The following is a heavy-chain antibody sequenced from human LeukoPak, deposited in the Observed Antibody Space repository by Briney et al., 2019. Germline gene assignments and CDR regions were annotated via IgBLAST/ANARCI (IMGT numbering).Heavy chain of an antibody. D-gene: IGHD3-3*01. CDR1: GYTFTSYG. CDR2: ISAYNGNT. Sequence: ASVKLSCKASGYTFTSYGISWVRQAPGQGLEWMGWISAYNGNTNYAQKLQGRVTMTTDTSTSTAYMELRSLRSDDTAVYYCAREGWATIFGVVITGSAFDIWGQGTMVTVSS. CDR3: AREGWATIFGVVITGSAFDI. J-gene: IGHJ3*02. V-gene: IGHV1-18*01.